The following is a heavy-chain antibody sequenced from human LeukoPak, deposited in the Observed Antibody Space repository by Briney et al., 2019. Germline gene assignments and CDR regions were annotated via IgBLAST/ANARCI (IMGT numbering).Heavy chain of an antibody. J-gene: IGHJ4*02. V-gene: IGHV1-8*03. D-gene: IGHD3-3*01. CDR3: ATYDFWSGYHQFDY. CDR2: MNPNSGNT. Sequence: GASVKVSCKASGYTFTSYDINWVRQATGQGLEWMGWMNPNSGNTGYAQKFQGRVTITRNTSISTAYMELSSLRSEDTAVYYCATYDFWSGYHQFDYWGQGTLVTVSS. CDR1: GYTFTSYD.